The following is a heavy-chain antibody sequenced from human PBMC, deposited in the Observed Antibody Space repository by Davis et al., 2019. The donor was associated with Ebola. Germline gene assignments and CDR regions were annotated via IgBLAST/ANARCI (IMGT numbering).Heavy chain of an antibody. CDR1: GSTSINFA. J-gene: IGHJ4*02. CDR3: ATAPL. Sequence: GGSLRPSGQASGSTSINFAMHWALQAPAKGLEWLAVISSDGSETNYTDSVKGRFTVSRDNSKNTMYLEVKSLRGDDTAVYYCATAPLWGQGTLVTVSS. V-gene: IGHV3-30*04. CDR2: ISSDGSET.